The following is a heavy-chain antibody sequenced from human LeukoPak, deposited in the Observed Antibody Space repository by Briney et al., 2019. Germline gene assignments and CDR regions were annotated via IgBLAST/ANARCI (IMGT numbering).Heavy chain of an antibody. V-gene: IGHV5-10-1*01. D-gene: IGHD6-19*01. J-gene: IGHJ3*02. CDR1: GYSFTSSR. CDR2: IDPSDSYT. Sequence: GESLRICCKGSGYSFTSSRISCVRQMPGKGLEGMGRIDPSDSYTNYSPSFHGHATSTADTSITTAFLQWRSLKASDTAMYYCARASVAGGNAFDIWGQGTMVTVSS. CDR3: ARASVAGGNAFDI.